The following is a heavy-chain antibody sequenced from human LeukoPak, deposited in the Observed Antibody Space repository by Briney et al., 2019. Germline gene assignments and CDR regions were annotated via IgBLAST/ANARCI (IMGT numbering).Heavy chain of an antibody. CDR2: INHSGST. V-gene: IGHV4-34*01. Sequence: SETLSLTCAVYGGSFSGYYWSWIRQPPGKGLEWIGEINHSGSTNYNPSLKSRVTISVDTSKNQFSLKLSSVTAADTAVYYCARVTFWSGYYKSPRPLYYFDYWGQGTLVTVSS. CDR3: ARVTFWSGYYKSPRPLYYFDY. J-gene: IGHJ4*02. D-gene: IGHD3-3*01. CDR1: GGSFSGYY.